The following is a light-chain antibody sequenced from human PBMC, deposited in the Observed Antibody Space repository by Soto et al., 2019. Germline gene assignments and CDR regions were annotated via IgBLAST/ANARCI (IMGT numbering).Light chain of an antibody. J-gene: IGLJ2*01. Sequence: QSALTQPASVSGSPGQSITISCTGTSSDVGGYNLVSWYQQHPGKAPKLMIYEGGKRPSGVSNRSSGSNSGNTASLTISGLQAEDEADYYCCSYAGSTIVIFGGGTKLTVL. CDR1: SSDVGGYNL. V-gene: IGLV2-23*01. CDR2: EGG. CDR3: CSYAGSTIVI.